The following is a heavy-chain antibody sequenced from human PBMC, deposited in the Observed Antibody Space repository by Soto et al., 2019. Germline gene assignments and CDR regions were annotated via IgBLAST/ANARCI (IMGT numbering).Heavy chain of an antibody. D-gene: IGHD6-13*01. Sequence: QVQLVQSGAEVKKPGASVKVSCKASGYTFTSYDINWVRQATGQGLEWMGWMNPNSGNTGYAQKFQGRVTMTRNTSISTAYMERSSLRSEDTAVYYCASVGEQLGTFDYWGQGTLVTVSS. CDR2: MNPNSGNT. J-gene: IGHJ4*02. V-gene: IGHV1-8*01. CDR1: GYTFTSYD. CDR3: ASVGEQLGTFDY.